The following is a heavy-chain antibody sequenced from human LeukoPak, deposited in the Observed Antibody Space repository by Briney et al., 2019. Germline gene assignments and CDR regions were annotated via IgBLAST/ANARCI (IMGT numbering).Heavy chain of an antibody. CDR2: IYYSGST. CDR1: GGSISSYY. Sequence: SETLSLTCTVSGGSISSYYWSWIRQPPGKGLEWIGYIYYSGSTNYNPSLKSRVTISVDTSKNQFSLKMSSVTAADTAVYYCARHRNADPYSTYDYWGQGTLVTVSS. J-gene: IGHJ4*02. CDR3: ARHRNADPYSTYDY. V-gene: IGHV4-59*08. D-gene: IGHD4-4*01.